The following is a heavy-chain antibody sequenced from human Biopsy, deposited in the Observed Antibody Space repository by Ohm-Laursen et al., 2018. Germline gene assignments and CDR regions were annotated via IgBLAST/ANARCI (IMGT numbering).Heavy chain of an antibody. CDR1: GFTFSSYW. Sequence: SLRLSCSASGFTFSSYWMHWVRQAPGKGLVWVARINSDGSYTTNVDSVKGRFTISRDNSKNTVYLQMNSLRAEDTAVYYCARDRREHYQFDHWGQGTRVTVSS. V-gene: IGHV3-74*03. D-gene: IGHD1-26*01. J-gene: IGHJ4*02. CDR3: ARDRREHYQFDH. CDR2: INSDGSYT.